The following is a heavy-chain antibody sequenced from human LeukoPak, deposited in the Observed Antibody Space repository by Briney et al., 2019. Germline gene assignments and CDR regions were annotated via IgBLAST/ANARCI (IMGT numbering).Heavy chain of an antibody. CDR2: IYYSGST. Sequence: PSETLSLTCTASGGSISSSSYYWGWIRQPPGKGLEWIGSIYYSGSTYYNPSLKSRVTISVDTSKNQFSLKLSSVTAADTAVYYCARQGLRYSSGFDYWGQGTLVTVSS. D-gene: IGHD6-19*01. CDR3: ARQGLRYSSGFDY. J-gene: IGHJ4*02. V-gene: IGHV4-39*01. CDR1: GGSISSSSYY.